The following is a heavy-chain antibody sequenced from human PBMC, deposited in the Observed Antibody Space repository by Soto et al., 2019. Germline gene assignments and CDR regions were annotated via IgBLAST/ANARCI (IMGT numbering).Heavy chain of an antibody. CDR3: ARHGGYDFWSGYYPNYFDY. Sequence: SETLSLTCTVSGGSISSYYWSWIRQPPVKGLEWIGYIYYSGSTNYNPSLKSRVTISVDTSKNQFSLKLSSVTAADTAVYYCARHGGYDFWSGYYPNYFDYWGQGTLVTVSS. D-gene: IGHD3-3*01. CDR2: IYYSGST. J-gene: IGHJ4*02. CDR1: GGSISSYY. V-gene: IGHV4-59*08.